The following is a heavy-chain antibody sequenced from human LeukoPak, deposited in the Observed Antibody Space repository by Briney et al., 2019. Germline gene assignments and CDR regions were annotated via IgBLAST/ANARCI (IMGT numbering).Heavy chain of an antibody. Sequence: PAAGSLRLSCVASGFTFSSVWMHWVRQAPGKGRVWVARINGAGTSISYADSVKGRFTISRDNAKNTLYLQMNSLRAEDSAAYYCSRSRGNSYGYWDSWGQGTLVTVSS. CDR3: SRSRGNSYGYWDS. CDR2: INGAGTSI. J-gene: IGHJ1*01. D-gene: IGHD5-18*01. V-gene: IGHV3-74*01. CDR1: GFTFSSVW.